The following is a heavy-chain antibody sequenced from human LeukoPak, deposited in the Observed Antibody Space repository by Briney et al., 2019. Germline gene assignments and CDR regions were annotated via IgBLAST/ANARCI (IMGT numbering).Heavy chain of an antibody. Sequence: GGSLRLSCAASGFTFSSYWMHWVRQAPGKGLEWVSYISSSSSTIYYADSVKGRFTISRDNAKNSLYLQMNSLRDEDTAVYYCARDVPNSSGWYRPHRGTATDYWGQGTLVTVSS. V-gene: IGHV3-48*02. CDR2: ISSSSSTI. J-gene: IGHJ4*02. D-gene: IGHD6-19*01. CDR1: GFTFSSYW. CDR3: ARDVPNSSGWYRPHRGTATDY.